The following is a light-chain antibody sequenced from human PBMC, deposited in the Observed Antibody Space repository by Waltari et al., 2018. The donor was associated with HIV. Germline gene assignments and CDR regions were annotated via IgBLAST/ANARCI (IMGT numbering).Light chain of an antibody. Sequence: QSVLTQPPSVSGAPGQRVTISCTGRSSNIGAGYDVHWYQQLPGTAPNLLSYGNSNRPSGVPDRFSGSKSGTSASLAITGLQAEDEADYYCQSYDSSLSGWVFGGGTKLTVL. J-gene: IGLJ3*02. CDR1: SSNIGAGYD. V-gene: IGLV1-40*01. CDR2: GNS. CDR3: QSYDSSLSGWV.